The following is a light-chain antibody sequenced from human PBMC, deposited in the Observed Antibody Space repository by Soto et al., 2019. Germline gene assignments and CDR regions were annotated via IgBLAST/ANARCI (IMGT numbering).Light chain of an antibody. Sequence: EILLTQSPATLSVSPGERATLSCRASQSVSSNLAWYQQKPGQAPRLLIYGASTRDTGIPARFSGSGSGTEFTLTISRLQSEDFQVYYCQQYTNWPLTFGQGTRLEIK. V-gene: IGKV3-15*01. CDR3: QQYTNWPLT. CDR1: QSVSSN. J-gene: IGKJ5*01. CDR2: GAS.